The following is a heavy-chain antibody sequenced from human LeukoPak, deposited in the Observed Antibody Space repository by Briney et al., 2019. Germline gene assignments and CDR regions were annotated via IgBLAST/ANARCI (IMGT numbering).Heavy chain of an antibody. Sequence: GGSLRLSCAASGFTFSNYWMHWVRQAPGKGLEWVSSISSTSSYIYYADSVKGRFTISRDNAKNSLYLQMNSLRAEDTAVYYCARKSSAVAGPFDYWGQGTLVTVSS. D-gene: IGHD6-19*01. CDR2: ISSTSSYI. V-gene: IGHV3-21*01. CDR1: GFTFSNYW. CDR3: ARKSSAVAGPFDY. J-gene: IGHJ4*02.